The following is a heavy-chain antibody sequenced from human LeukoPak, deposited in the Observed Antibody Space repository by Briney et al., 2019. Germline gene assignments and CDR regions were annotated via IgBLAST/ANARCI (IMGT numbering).Heavy chain of an antibody. CDR1: GFTFSSKA. CDR2: ISNYGGTT. CDR3: AASITMIDDALDM. D-gene: IGHD3-22*01. V-gene: IGHV3-23*01. Sequence: GGSQRLSCVASGFTFSSKAMNWVRQAPGKGLEWVSAISNYGGTTLYADSVRGRFIISRDNSKNTLYLQMSSLRVEDTALYYCAASITMIDDALDMWGQGTMITVSS. J-gene: IGHJ3*02.